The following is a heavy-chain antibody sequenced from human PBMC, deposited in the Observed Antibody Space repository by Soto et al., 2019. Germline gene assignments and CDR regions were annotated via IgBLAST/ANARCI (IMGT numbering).Heavy chain of an antibody. CDR3: AGGGGWLTDY. CDR1: GRSLSSGF. Sequence: QVQLQESGPGLVKPSETLSLTCTVSGRSLSSGFWGWFRQPPGKGLEWIGYVAYTGSTDYNPSLTGRLTISLDTSTSHFSLKLTSATAADTALYFCAGGGGWLTDYWGQGTLVTVSS. CDR2: VAYTGST. V-gene: IGHV4-59*01. D-gene: IGHD6-19*01. J-gene: IGHJ4*02.